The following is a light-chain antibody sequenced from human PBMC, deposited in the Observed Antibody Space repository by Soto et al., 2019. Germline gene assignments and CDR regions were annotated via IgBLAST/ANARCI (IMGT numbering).Light chain of an antibody. CDR3: QSYDSSLSAVV. Sequence: QSVLTQPPSVSGAPGQRVTISCTGTSSNIGPGYDVHWYRQLPGTAPEVLIYDNTNRPSGVPGRFSGSKSGTSASLAITGVQAEDEPDYYCQSYDSSLSAVVFGGGTKLTVL. J-gene: IGLJ2*01. CDR2: DNT. V-gene: IGLV1-40*01. CDR1: SSNIGPGYD.